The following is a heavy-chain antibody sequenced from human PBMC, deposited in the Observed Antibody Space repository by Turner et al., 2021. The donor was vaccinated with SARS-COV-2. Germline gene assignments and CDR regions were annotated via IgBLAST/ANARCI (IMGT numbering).Heavy chain of an antibody. CDR3: ARHDSRITNIIVVPRNWFDP. CDR2: INYSGRT. V-gene: IGHV4-39*01. CDR1: GASIGSSRNY. D-gene: IGHD3-22*01. J-gene: IGHJ5*02. Sequence: QLQLQESGPGLVKASETLSLTCTVSGASIGSSRNYWGWIRQPPGKGLEWIGSINYSGRTDYKSSLKSRVTISVDTSKNQISLKLSTVTAADTAKYYCARHDSRITNIIVVPRNWFDPWGQGTLVTVSS.